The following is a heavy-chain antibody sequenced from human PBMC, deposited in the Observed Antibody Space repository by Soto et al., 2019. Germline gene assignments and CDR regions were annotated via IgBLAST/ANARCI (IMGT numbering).Heavy chain of an antibody. J-gene: IGHJ6*02. Sequence: PGGSLRLSCAASGFTFSSYAISWVRQAPGKGLEWVSAISVSGGSTYYADSVKGRFTISRDNSKNTLYLQMNSLRAEDTAVYYCAKDFWSGYTYYYGMDVWGQGTTVTVSS. CDR2: ISVSGGST. V-gene: IGHV3-23*01. CDR1: GFTFSSYA. D-gene: IGHD3-3*01. CDR3: AKDFWSGYTYYYGMDV.